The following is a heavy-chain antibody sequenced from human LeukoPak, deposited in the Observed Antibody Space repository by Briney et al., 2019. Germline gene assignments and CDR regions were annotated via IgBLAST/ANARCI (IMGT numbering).Heavy chain of an antibody. V-gene: IGHV5-51*01. Sequence: GESLKISCETSGYSFTNYWIGWVRQMPGKGLEWMGIIYPGDSDTKYSRSFQGQVIISADKSTTTAYLQWSSLKASDTAMYYCARRQAAAVNWFDSWGQGTLVTVSS. J-gene: IGHJ5*01. CDR3: ARRQAAAVNWFDS. D-gene: IGHD6-25*01. CDR2: IYPGDSDT. CDR1: GYSFTNYW.